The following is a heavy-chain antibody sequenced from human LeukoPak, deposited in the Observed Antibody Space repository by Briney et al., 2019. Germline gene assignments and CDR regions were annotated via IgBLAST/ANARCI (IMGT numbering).Heavy chain of an antibody. D-gene: IGHD4-17*01. CDR1: GGTFSSYA. V-gene: IGHV1-69*06. CDR2: IISIFGTA. CDR3: ARNLVGVTSAFDI. Sequence: GASVKVSCKASGGTFSSYAISWVRQAPGQGLEWMGGIISIFGTADYAQKFQGRVTITADKSTSTAYMELSSLRSEDTAVYYCARNLVGVTSAFDIWGQGTMVTVSS. J-gene: IGHJ3*02.